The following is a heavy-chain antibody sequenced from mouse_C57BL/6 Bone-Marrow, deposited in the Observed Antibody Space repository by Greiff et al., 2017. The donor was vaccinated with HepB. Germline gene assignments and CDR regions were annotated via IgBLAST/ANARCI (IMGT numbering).Heavy chain of an antibody. CDR3: ARPYGNYRPAWFAY. Sequence: QVQLQQPGAELVKPGASVKLSCKASGYTFTSYWMHWVKQRPGQGLEWIGMIHPNSGSTNYNEKFKSKATLTVDKSSSTAYMQLSSLTSEDSAVYYCARPYGNYRPAWFAYWGQGTLVTVSA. J-gene: IGHJ3*01. CDR1: GYTFTSYW. V-gene: IGHV1-64*01. CDR2: IHPNSGST. D-gene: IGHD2-10*02.